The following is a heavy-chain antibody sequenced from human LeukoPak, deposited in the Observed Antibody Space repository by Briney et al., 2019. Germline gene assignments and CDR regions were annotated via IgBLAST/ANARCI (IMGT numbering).Heavy chain of an antibody. V-gene: IGHV5-51*01. CDR2: IYPGDSDT. CDR3: ARHGYSSGAPNAFDI. D-gene: IGHD6-19*01. Sequence: GESLKISCKGSRDSFTSYWIGWVRQMPGKGLEWMGIIYPGDSDTRYSPSFQGQVTISADKSISTAYLQWSSLKASDTAMYYCARHGYSSGAPNAFDIWGQGTMVTVSS. CDR1: RDSFTSYW. J-gene: IGHJ3*02.